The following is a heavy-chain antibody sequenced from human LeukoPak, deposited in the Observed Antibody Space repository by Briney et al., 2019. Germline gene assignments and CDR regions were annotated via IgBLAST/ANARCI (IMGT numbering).Heavy chain of an antibody. CDR2: IYYSGSI. Sequence: PSETLSLTCTVSGGSISSSSYYWGWIRQPPGKGLEWIGSIYYSGSIYYNPSLKSRVTISVDMSENQFSLKLSSVTATDTAVYYCARLSGTWYYFDYWGQGTLVTVSS. J-gene: IGHJ4*02. D-gene: IGHD1-26*01. CDR1: GGSISSSSYY. CDR3: ARLSGTWYYFDY. V-gene: IGHV4-39*01.